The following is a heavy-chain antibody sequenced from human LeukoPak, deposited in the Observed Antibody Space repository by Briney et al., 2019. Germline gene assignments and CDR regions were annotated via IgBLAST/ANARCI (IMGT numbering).Heavy chain of an antibody. CDR2: ISGDGGSP. CDR3: AKDHITMIGNWFDP. J-gene: IGHJ5*02. Sequence: GGSLRLSCAASGFTFDDYAMHWVRQAPGKGLEWVSLISGDGGSPYYADSVKGRFTISRDNSKNSLYLQMNSLRTEDTALYYCAKDHITMIGNWFDPWGQGTLVTVSS. D-gene: IGHD3-22*01. CDR1: GFTFDDYA. V-gene: IGHV3-43*02.